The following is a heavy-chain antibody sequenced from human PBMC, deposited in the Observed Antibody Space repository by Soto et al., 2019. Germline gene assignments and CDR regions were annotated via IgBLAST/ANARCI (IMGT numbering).Heavy chain of an antibody. D-gene: IGHD6-19*01. Sequence: GASVKVSCKASGYTFTSYYMHWVRQAPGQGLEWMGGIIPIFGTANYAQKFQGRVTITADESTSTAYMELSSLRSEDTAVYYCARTLYSSTFDYWGQGTLVTVSS. CDR1: GYTFTSYY. V-gene: IGHV1-69*13. CDR3: ARTLYSSTFDY. J-gene: IGHJ4*02. CDR2: IIPIFGTA.